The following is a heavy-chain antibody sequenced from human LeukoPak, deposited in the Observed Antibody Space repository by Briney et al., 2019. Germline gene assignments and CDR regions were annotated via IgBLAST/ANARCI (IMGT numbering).Heavy chain of an antibody. V-gene: IGHV3-21*01. CDR2: ISGSSSYI. D-gene: IGHD4-23*01. CDR1: GFTFSSYS. J-gene: IGHJ4*02. CDR3: ARDGGYGGNSGPFFDY. Sequence: GGSLRLSCAASGFTFSSYSMNWVRQAPGKGLEWVSSISGSSSYIYYADSVKGRFTISRDNAKNSLYLQMNSLRAEDTAVYYCARDGGYGGNSGPFFDYWGQGTLVTVSS.